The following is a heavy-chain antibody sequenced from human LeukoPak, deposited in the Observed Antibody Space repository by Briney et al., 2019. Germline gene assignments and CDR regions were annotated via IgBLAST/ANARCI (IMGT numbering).Heavy chain of an antibody. V-gene: IGHV4-39*01. CDR1: GGSISSSSYY. D-gene: IGHD3-9*01. CDR3: QAGILRYFDWVLKDY. J-gene: IGHJ4*02. Sequence: PSETLSLTCTVSGGSISSSSYYWGWIRQPPGKGLEWIGSIYYSGSTYYNPSLKSRVTISVDTSKNQFSLKLSSVTAADTAVYYCQAGILRYFDWVLKDYWGQGTLVTVSS. CDR2: IYYSGST.